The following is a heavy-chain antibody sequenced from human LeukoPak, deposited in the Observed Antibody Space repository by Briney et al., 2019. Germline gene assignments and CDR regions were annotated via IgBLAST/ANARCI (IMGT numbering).Heavy chain of an antibody. Sequence: GGSLRLSCAASGFTFSSYAMSWVRQAPGKGLGWVSALGGSGSSTYYADSVKGRFTISRGSSKNTLYLQMNSLRAEDTAVYYCATWELLSFWNYWGQGTLVTVSS. CDR3: ATWELLSFWNY. V-gene: IGHV3-23*01. CDR2: LGGSGSST. J-gene: IGHJ4*02. CDR1: GFTFSSYA. D-gene: IGHD1-26*01.